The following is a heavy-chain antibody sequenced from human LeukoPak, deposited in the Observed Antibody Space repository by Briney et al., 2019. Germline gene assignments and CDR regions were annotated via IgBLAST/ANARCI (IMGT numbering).Heavy chain of an antibody. CDR2: INAGNDDT. D-gene: IGHD3-22*01. V-gene: IGHV1-3*01. CDR3: ARGYYDSSGDYSDDRLDS. J-gene: IGHJ4*02. CDR1: GYTFTNYA. Sequence: ASVNVSCKASGYTFTNYAFHWVRQAPGQRLEWLGWINAGNDDTKYSKKFQGRVTITRDTSASTAYMELSSLRSEDTAVYYCARGYYDSSGDYSDDRLDSWGQGTLVTVSS.